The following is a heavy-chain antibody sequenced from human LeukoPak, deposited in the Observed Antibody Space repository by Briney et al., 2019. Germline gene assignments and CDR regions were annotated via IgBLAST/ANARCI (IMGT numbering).Heavy chain of an antibody. V-gene: IGHV4-59*01. CDR1: GGSISRNY. CDR2: IYYSGST. D-gene: IGHD2-21*01. Sequence: SETLSLTCTVSGGSISRNYWSWIRKSPGRGLEWIGYIYYSGSTHYNPSLKSRVTMSIDTSKNKFSLKLSSATAADSAIYYCATTYSRSGDDWFDPWGQGILVTVSS. J-gene: IGHJ5*02. CDR3: ATTYSRSGDDWFDP.